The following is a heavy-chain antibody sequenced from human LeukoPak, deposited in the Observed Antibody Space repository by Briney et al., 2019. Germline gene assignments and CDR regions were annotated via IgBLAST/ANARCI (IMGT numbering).Heavy chain of an antibody. V-gene: IGHV3-23*01. CDR3: AKDLFDYGNYDYFDS. D-gene: IGHD4-11*01. CDR2: ISASGGSI. J-gene: IGHJ4*02. Sequence: GGSLRLSCAASGFTFNNYAMSWVRQAPGKGLEGVSSISASGGSIYYADSVKGRFTISRDNSKNTVYLQMHSLRVEDTAIYYCAKDLFDYGNYDYFDSWGQGTLVTVSS. CDR1: GFTFNNYA.